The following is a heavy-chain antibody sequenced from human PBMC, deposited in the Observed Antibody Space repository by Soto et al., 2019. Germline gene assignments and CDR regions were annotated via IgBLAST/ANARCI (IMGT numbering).Heavy chain of an antibody. J-gene: IGHJ4*02. V-gene: IGHV3-30*18. CDR1: GFTFISYG. D-gene: IGHD2-2*01. CDR3: ANDCSMLVTGGGGHRDY. Sequence: GWSLRLSCAASGFTFISYGMHWIRQAPGKGLEWVAVISYDADNKYYGNIGKGTFTITRENYTSTLYLKVNSQSAEVTAVYSGANDCSMLVTGGGGHRDYWHQG. CDR2: ISYDADNK.